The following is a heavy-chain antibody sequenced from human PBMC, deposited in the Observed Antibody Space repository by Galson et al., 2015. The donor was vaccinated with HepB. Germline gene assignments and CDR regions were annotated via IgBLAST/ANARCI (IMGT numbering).Heavy chain of an antibody. J-gene: IGHJ3*02. CDR2: IYTSGST. CDR3: ARDILPYSSRNSAAFDI. V-gene: IGHV4-61*02. D-gene: IGHD6-13*01. Sequence: TLSLTCTVSGGSISSGSYYWSWIRQPAGKGLEWIGRIYTSGSTNYNPSLKSRVTMSVDTSKNQFSLKLSSVTAADTAVYCCARDILPYSSRNSAAFDIWGQGTMVTVSS. CDR1: GGSISSGSYY.